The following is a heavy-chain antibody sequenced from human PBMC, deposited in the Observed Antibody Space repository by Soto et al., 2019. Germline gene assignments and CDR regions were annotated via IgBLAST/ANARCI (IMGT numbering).Heavy chain of an antibody. CDR2: ISGDGSST. CDR1: GFTFSIYW. V-gene: IGHV3-74*01. Sequence: EVQLVESGGGLVQPGGSLRLSCAASGFTFSIYWMHWVRQAPGKGLVWVSRISGDGSSTSYADFVKGRFTISRDNAKNTLYLQMHSRRAEDTAVYYCADLRGFWGQGTLVTVSS. J-gene: IGHJ4*02. CDR3: ADLRGF.